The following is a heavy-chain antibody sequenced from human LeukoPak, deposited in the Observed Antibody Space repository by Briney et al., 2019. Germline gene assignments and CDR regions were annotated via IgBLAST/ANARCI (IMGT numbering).Heavy chain of an antibody. V-gene: IGHV1-3*01. CDR2: INAGNGNT. CDR3: ARDRYGDYHARFDY. Sequence: GASVKVSCKASGYTFTSYAMHWMRQAPGQRLELMGWINAGNGNTKYSQKFQGRVTITRDTSASTAYMELSSLRSEDTAVYYCARDRYGDYHARFDYWGQGTLVTVSS. D-gene: IGHD4-17*01. J-gene: IGHJ4*02. CDR1: GYTFTSYA.